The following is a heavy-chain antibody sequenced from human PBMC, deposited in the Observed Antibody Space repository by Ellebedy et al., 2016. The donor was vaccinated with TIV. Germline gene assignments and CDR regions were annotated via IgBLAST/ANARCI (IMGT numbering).Heavy chain of an antibody. V-gene: IGHV3-23*01. Sequence: GESLKISXAASGFTFSSYAMSWVRQAPGKGLEWVSAISGSGGSTYYADSVKGRFTISRDNSKNTLYLQMNSLRAEDTAVYYCAKDPDGLLWFGESPDYWGQGTLVTVSS. CDR2: ISGSGGST. CDR1: GFTFSSYA. D-gene: IGHD3-10*01. CDR3: AKDPDGLLWFGESPDY. J-gene: IGHJ4*02.